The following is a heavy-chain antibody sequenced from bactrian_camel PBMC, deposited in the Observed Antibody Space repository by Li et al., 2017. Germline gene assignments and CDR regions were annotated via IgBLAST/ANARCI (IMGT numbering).Heavy chain of an antibody. CDR2: IYSDGTTT. J-gene: IGHJ4*01. CDR3: AAAVRGSGGTCRNTRDYRY. Sequence: VQLVESGGGSVQAGGSLRLSCAVSGFTFSGQWMYWVRQAPGNGLEWLSSIYSDGTTTLYADSVKGRFTISRDNARNTVYLEMNMLKPEDTAMYSCAAAVRGSGGTCRNTRDYRYWGQGTQVTVS. CDR1: GFTFSGQW. D-gene: IGHD6*01. V-gene: IGHV3S6*01.